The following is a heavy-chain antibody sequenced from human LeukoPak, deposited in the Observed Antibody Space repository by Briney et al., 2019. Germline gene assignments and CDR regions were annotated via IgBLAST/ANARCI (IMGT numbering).Heavy chain of an antibody. CDR3: TRDSGLTGYDLLDY. CDR1: GFPFSTYW. D-gene: IGHD5-12*01. Sequence: GGSLKLSCEASGFPFSTYWITWVRQAPGKGLEWLANIKNDGSEKYYVDSVKGRFTISRDNAENSLFLQMNSLRVEDTAIYYCTRDSGLTGYDLLDYWGQGTLVTVSS. CDR2: IKNDGSEK. V-gene: IGHV3-7*01. J-gene: IGHJ4*02.